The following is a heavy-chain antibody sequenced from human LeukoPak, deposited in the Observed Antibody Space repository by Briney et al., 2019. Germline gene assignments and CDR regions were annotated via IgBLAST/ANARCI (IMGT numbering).Heavy chain of an antibody. D-gene: IGHD4-11*01. V-gene: IGHV4-39*07. CDR2: VFYSGST. Sequence: SETLSLTCSVSGGSISTNVYYWAWIRQPPGRGLEWIGSVFYSGSTYFNPSLESRLTISVDTSKNQFSLKLSSVTAADTAVYYCARGYSNYPSFDYWGQGTLVTVSS. CDR1: GGSISTNVYY. CDR3: ARGYSNYPSFDY. J-gene: IGHJ4*02.